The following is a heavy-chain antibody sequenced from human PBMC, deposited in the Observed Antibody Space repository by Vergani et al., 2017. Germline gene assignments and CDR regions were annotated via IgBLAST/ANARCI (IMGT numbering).Heavy chain of an antibody. CDR1: GFSPRNARMG. Sequence: QVNLKESGPVLGKPTETLTLTCTVSGFSPRNARMGVSWIRQPPGKALEWLAHIFSNDEKSYSTSLKSRLTISKDTSKSQVVLTMTNMDPVDTATYYCARPGEGFNPRGWYFDLWGRGTLVTVSS. V-gene: IGHV2-26*01. CDR3: ARPGEGFNPRGWYFDL. D-gene: IGHD1-14*01. CDR2: IFSNDEK. J-gene: IGHJ2*01.